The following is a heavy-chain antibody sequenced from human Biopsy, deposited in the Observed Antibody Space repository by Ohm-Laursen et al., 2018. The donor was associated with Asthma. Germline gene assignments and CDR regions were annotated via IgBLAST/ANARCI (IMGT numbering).Heavy chain of an antibody. CDR3: ARGQKSAGDRWFDP. D-gene: IGHD6-13*01. V-gene: IGHV1-46*01. CDR2: INPSGGST. J-gene: IGHJ5*02. CDR1: GGTFSRYA. Sequence: ASVKVSCKASGGTFSRYAISWVRQAPGQGLEWMGIINPSGGSTSYAQKFQGRVTMTRDTSTSTVYMELSSLRSEDTAVYYCARGQKSAGDRWFDPWGQGTLVTVSS.